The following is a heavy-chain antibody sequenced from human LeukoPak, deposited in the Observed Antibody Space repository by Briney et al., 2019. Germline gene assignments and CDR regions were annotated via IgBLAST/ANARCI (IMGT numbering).Heavy chain of an antibody. D-gene: IGHD4-17*01. Sequence: SETLSLTCAVSGYSISSGYYWGWIRQPPGKGLEWVGSIYHSGSTYYNPSLKSRVTISVDTSKNQFSLKLSSVTAADTAVYYCATLGAMTTVTLGFDYWGQGTLVTVSS. CDR2: IYHSGST. CDR1: GYSISSGYY. J-gene: IGHJ4*02. CDR3: ATLGAMTTVTLGFDY. V-gene: IGHV4-38-2*01.